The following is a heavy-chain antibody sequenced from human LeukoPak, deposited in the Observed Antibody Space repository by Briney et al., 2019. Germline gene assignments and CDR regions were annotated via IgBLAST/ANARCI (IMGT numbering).Heavy chain of an antibody. D-gene: IGHD3-3*01. Sequence: GGSLRLSCAASGFTFNYAWMSWVRQAPGKGLEWVGHIKSKNDGGTTDYAAPVKGRFTISRDDSKNTLVLQMNSLKTEDTAVYYCARQNDFMVVPVDWGQGTLVTVSS. V-gene: IGHV3-15*05. CDR2: IKSKNDGGTT. CDR1: GFTFNYAW. J-gene: IGHJ4*02. CDR3: ARQNDFMVVPVD.